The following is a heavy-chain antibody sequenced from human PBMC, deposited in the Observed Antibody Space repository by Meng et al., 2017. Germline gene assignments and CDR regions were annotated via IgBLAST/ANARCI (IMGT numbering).Heavy chain of an antibody. D-gene: IGHD6-19*01. CDR1: GFTFSSYW. V-gene: IGHV3-7*04. J-gene: IGHJ4*02. Sequence: GESLKISCAASGFTFSSYWMSWVRQAPGKGLEWVANIKQDGSEKYYVDSVKGRFTISRDNAKNSLYLQMNSLRAEDTAVYYCARGYVWYSSGWSFSYWGQGTLVTVSS. CDR2: IKQDGSEK. CDR3: ARGYVWYSSGWSFSY.